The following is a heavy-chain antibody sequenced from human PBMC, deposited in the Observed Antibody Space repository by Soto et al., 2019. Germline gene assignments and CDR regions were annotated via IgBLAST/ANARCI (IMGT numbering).Heavy chain of an antibody. CDR3: ARDRRGYDALDV. CDR2: IYYSGSTT. D-gene: IGHD3-10*01. CDR1: VGSISSGGNY. Sequence: TLSLTCTVSVGSISSGGNYWSWIRHHPGKGLEWIGHIYYSGSTTNYNPSLKSRITILVDTSKNQFSLNLRSVKAADTAVYYCARDRRGYDALDVWGQGTMVTVS. J-gene: IGHJ3*01. V-gene: IGHV4-31*03.